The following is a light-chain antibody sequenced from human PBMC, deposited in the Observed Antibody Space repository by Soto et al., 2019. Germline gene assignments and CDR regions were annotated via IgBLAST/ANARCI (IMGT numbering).Light chain of an antibody. CDR1: NSNIGSYT. CDR2: SSN. V-gene: IGLV1-44*01. J-gene: IGLJ2*01. CDR3: AAWDESLNGVA. Sequence: QSVLTQPPSPSATPGQRVTISCFGSNSNIGSYTVNWYRQHPGTAPKLLIYSSNQRPSGVPDRFSASKSGTSASLAISGLQSADEADYYCAAWDESLNGVAFGGGTKLTVL.